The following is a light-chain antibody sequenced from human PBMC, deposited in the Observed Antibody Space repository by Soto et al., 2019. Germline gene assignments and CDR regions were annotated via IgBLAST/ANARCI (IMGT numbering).Light chain of an antibody. Sequence: QSALTQPASVSGSPGQSITISCTGTTSDVGGYNYVSWYQQHPGKAPKLMIYEVSNRPSGVSNRFSGSKSGNTASLTISGLQAEDEDDYYCSSYARRSTVIVGGGTKLTVL. CDR1: TSDVGGYNY. J-gene: IGLJ2*01. CDR3: SSYARRSTVI. V-gene: IGLV2-14*01. CDR2: EVS.